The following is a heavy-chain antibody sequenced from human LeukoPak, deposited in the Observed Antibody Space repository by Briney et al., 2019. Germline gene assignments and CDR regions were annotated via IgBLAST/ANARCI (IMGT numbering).Heavy chain of an antibody. V-gene: IGHV3-30-3*01. CDR3: ARGLFGTYHAFDI. Sequence: GGSLRLSCAASGFTFSSYAMHWVRQAPGKGLEWVAVISYDGSNKYYADSVKGRFTISRDNSKNTLYLQMNSLRAEDTAVYYCARGLFGTYHAFDIWGQGTMVTVSS. J-gene: IGHJ3*02. CDR1: GFTFSSYA. D-gene: IGHD1-1*01. CDR2: ISYDGSNK.